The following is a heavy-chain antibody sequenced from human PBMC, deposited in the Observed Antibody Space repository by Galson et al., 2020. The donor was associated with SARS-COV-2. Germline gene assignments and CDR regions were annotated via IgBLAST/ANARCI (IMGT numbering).Heavy chain of an antibody. J-gene: IGHJ4*02. CDR3: ARDGIAPAAMPDY. CDR1: GFIFSDHY. D-gene: IGHD2-2*01. Sequence: QLGESLKISCAASGFIFSDHYMDWVRQAPGKGLEWVGHIRNRLNGYTTDYAASVKGRFTISRDDSKDSLYLQMNSLKTEDTAVYYCARDGIAPAAMPDYWGQGNLVTVSS. CDR2: IRNRLNGYTT. V-gene: IGHV3-72*01.